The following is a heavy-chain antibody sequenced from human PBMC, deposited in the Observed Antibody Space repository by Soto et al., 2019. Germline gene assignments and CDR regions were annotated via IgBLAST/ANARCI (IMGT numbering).Heavy chain of an antibody. D-gene: IGHD3-22*01. CDR3: ARVGNYYYDDSGYYYLDS. CDR2: IFYSGST. CDR1: GGSVRSGSYY. V-gene: IGHV4-61*01. Sequence: SETLSLTCTVSGGSVRSGSYYWSWIRQPPGKELEWIGYIFYSGSTNYNPSLKSRVTISVDTSKNQFSLKLSSVTAADTAVYYCARVGNYYYDDSGYYYLDSWGQGTLVTVS. J-gene: IGHJ4*02.